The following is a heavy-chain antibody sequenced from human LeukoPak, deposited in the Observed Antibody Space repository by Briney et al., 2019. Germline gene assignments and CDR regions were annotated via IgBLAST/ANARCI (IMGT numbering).Heavy chain of an antibody. CDR1: GYSISSGYY. D-gene: IGHD3-22*01. CDR3: TRGSIAYYYMDV. Sequence: SETLSLICSVSGYSISSGYYWGWIRQPPGKGLEWIGSIYHSGSTYYNPSLKSRVTISVDTSKNQFSLKLSSVTAADTAVYYCTRGSIAYYYMDVWGKGTTVTISS. J-gene: IGHJ6*03. CDR2: IYHSGST. V-gene: IGHV4-38-2*02.